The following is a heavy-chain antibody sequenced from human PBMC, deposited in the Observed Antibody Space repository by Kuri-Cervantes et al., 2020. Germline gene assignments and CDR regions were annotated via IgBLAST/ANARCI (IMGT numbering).Heavy chain of an antibody. CDR3: ARGDYYGSLDV. CDR1: GVSVSDGGHY. Sequence: SETLSLTCSVSGVSVSDGGHYWSWIRQPPGGGLEWIGYIYYSGSTNYNPSLKSRVTISVDTPKNKFSLKLSSVTAADTAVYYCARGDYYGSLDVWGKGTTVTVSS. CDR2: IYYSGST. J-gene: IGHJ6*04. V-gene: IGHV4-61*08. D-gene: IGHD3-10*01.